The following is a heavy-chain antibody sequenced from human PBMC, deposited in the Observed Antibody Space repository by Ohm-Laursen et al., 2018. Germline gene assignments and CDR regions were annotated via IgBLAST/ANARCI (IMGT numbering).Heavy chain of an antibody. D-gene: IGHD6-19*01. V-gene: IGHV1-69*05. CDR3: ARRIAMAGSTIDY. Sequence: SVKVSCKVSGGAFNSYAINWVRQAPGQGLEWMGGIIPIFGTANYAQKFQGRVTMTRDTSISTAYMELSSLTSEDTAVYYCARRIAMAGSTIDYWGQGTLVTVSS. J-gene: IGHJ4*02. CDR1: GGAFNSYA. CDR2: IIPIFGTA.